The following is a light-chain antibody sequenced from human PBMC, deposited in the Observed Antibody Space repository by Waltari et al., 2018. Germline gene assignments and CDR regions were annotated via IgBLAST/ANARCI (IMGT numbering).Light chain of an antibody. CDR2: QDT. V-gene: IGLV3-1*01. Sequence: SYELTQPPSVSVSPGQTASITCSGDKLGNKYVCWYQQKPGQSPVLVIYQDTKRPSGIPERFSGSNSGNTATLTISGTQAMDEADYYCQAWDSSTGVFGSGTKVTVL. CDR1: KLGNKY. CDR3: QAWDSSTGV. J-gene: IGLJ6*01.